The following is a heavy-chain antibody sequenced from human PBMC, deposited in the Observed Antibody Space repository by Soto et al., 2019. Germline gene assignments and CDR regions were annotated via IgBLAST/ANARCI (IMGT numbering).Heavy chain of an antibody. Sequence: QVQLVQSGAEVKKPGASVKVSCKASGYTFTGYYMHWVRQAPGQGLEWMGWINPNSGGTNYAQKFQGWVPMTRGTSISTAYLELSRLRSDDTAVYYCATVQEEILGYCSGGSCYTHWGQGTLVTVSS. CDR1: GYTFTGYY. V-gene: IGHV1-2*04. CDR3: ATVQEEILGYCSGGSCYTH. J-gene: IGHJ4*02. CDR2: INPNSGGT. D-gene: IGHD2-15*01.